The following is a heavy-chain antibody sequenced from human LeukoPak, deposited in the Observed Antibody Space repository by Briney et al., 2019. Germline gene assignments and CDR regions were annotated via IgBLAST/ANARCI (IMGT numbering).Heavy chain of an antibody. CDR2: IYPSGST. J-gene: IGHJ4*02. V-gene: IGHV4-61*02. D-gene: IGHD7-27*01. CDR1: GGSLSSGTYY. CDR3: ARVLGTYFDY. Sequence: SQTLSLTCTVSGGSLSSGTYYWSWIRQPAGKGLEWIGRIYPSGSTNYNPSLKSRVTISVDTSKNQFSLKVSSVTAADTAVYYCARVLGTYFDYWGQGTLVTVSS.